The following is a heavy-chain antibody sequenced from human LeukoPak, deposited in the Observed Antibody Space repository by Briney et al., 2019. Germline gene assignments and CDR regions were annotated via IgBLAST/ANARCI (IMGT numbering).Heavy chain of an antibody. CDR3: ARGVVDYYYGMDV. CDR2: IDNSGST. Sequence: SGTLSLTCAVSGGSISSSNWWSWVRRLPGKGLEWIGEIDNSGSTNYNPSLNSLVTISVDTSKNQFSLKLSSLTAADTAVYYCARGVVDYYYGMDVWGQGTTVTVSS. V-gene: IGHV4-4*02. J-gene: IGHJ6*02. CDR1: GGSISSSNW. D-gene: IGHD2-2*01.